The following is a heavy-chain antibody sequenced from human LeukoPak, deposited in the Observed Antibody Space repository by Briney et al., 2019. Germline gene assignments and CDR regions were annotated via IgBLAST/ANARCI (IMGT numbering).Heavy chain of an antibody. CDR1: GYSFTSYW. V-gene: IGHV5-51*01. Sequence: GESLKISCKGSGYSFTSYWIGWVRQMPGKGLEWMGIIYPGDSDTRYSPSFQGQVTISADKTISTAYLQRSSLKASDTAIYYCARRDYVPIFDYWGQGTLVTVSS. CDR3: ARRDYVPIFDY. D-gene: IGHD4-17*01. J-gene: IGHJ4*02. CDR2: IYPGDSDT.